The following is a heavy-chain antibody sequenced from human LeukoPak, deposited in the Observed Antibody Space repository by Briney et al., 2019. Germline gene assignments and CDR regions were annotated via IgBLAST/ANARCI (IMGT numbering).Heavy chain of an antibody. CDR3: ARGGGLDV. CDR1: GFTFSSYW. D-gene: IGHD3-16*01. Sequence: GGSLRLSCPATGFTFSSYWMNWARQAPGKGLEWVASINHNGNVNYYVDSVKGRFTISRDNAKNSLYLQMSNLRAEDTAVYFCARGGGLDVWGQGATVTVSS. CDR2: INHNGNVN. V-gene: IGHV3-7*03. J-gene: IGHJ6*02.